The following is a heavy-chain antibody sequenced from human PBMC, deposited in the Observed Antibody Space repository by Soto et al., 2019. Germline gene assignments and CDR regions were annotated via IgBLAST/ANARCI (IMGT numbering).Heavy chain of an antibody. D-gene: IGHD1-20*01. CDR1: GGSFSGYY. CDR3: ARGFSSGVTGTIGRYYYYYGMDV. CDR2: INHSGST. J-gene: IGHJ6*02. V-gene: IGHV4-34*01. Sequence: SETLSLTCAVYGGSFSGYYWSWIRQPPGKGLEWIGEINHSGSTNYNPSLKSRVTISVDTSKNQFSLKLSSVTAADTAVYYCARGFSSGVTGTIGRYYYYYGMDVWGQGTTVTVSS.